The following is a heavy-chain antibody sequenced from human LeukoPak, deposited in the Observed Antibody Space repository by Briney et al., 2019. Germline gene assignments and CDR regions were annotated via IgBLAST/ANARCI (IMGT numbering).Heavy chain of an antibody. V-gene: IGHV4-30-4*08. D-gene: IGHD2-2*01. CDR2: IYYSGST. CDR3: ARAPSTNYYYYYMDV. J-gene: IGHJ6*03. Sequence: SVTLSLTCTVSGGSINTDDYFWTWIRQPPGKGLEWIGYIYYSGSTYYNPSLKSRLTISVDTSKNHFSLKLRSVTAADTAVYYCARAPSTNYYYYYMDVWGKGTTVTVSS. CDR1: GGSINTDDYF.